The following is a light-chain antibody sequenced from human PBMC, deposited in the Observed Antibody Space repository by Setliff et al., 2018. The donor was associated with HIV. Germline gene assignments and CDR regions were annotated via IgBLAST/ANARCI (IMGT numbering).Light chain of an antibody. CDR3: CSYAGTYTYI. J-gene: IGLJ1*01. CDR2: DVY. CDR1: SSDVGAYNF. Sequence: QSALTQPRSVSGSPGQSVTFSCTGSSSDVGAYNFVSWCQQHPGKAPKLIIYDVYKRPSGVPDRFSGSKSGDTASLTISGLQSEDEADYYCCSYAGTYTYIFGTGTKVTVL. V-gene: IGLV2-11*01.